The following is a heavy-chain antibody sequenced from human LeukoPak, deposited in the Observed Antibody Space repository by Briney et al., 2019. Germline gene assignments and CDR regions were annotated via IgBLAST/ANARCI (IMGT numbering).Heavy chain of an antibody. Sequence: GGALRLSCAASGFTFSSDLMQWGRQAPGKGLGWVSRIDGDGSSTNYEDSVKGRFTISRDNAKNALYLQMNSLRAEDTAVYYCARGYSGYFYYWGQGTLVTVSS. CDR3: ARGYSGYFYY. D-gene: IGHD5-12*01. CDR1: GFTFSSDL. V-gene: IGHV3-74*01. CDR2: IDGDGSST. J-gene: IGHJ4*02.